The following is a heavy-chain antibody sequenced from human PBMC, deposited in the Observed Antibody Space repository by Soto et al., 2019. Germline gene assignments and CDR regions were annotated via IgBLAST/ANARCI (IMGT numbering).Heavy chain of an antibody. J-gene: IGHJ4*02. CDR2: ISAYNGNT. V-gene: IGHV1-18*01. CDR3: LRAAGGITSPFDY. CDR1: GYTFTNYG. Sequence: QVQLVQSRAEVKKPGASVKVSCKASGYTFTNYGINWVRQAPGQGLEWMGWISAYNGNTNYAQKFQGRVTMTTDTSTSTAYMELRSLRSDDTAVYFGLRAAGGITSPFDYWGQGTLVTVSS. D-gene: IGHD3-16*01.